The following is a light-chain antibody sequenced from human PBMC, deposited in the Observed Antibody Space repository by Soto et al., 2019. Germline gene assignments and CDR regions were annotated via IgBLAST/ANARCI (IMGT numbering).Light chain of an antibody. Sequence: EIVLTQSPGTLSLSPGERSTLSCRASQSVRSSYLAWYQQKPGQAPRLLIYGASSRATGIPDRFSGSGSGTDFTLTISRLEPEDCAVYYCQQYGSSPPVTFGGGTKVDIK. J-gene: IGKJ4*01. CDR2: GAS. CDR3: QQYGSSPPVT. V-gene: IGKV3-20*01. CDR1: QSVRSSY.